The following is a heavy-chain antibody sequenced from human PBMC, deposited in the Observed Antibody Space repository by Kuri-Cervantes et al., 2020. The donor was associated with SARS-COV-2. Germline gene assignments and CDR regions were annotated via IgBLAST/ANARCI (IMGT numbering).Heavy chain of an antibody. CDR3: ARDTGYDWNYFYMDV. Sequence: LSLTCAASGFTFSSHWMHWVRQAPGKGLVWVSRINPDGSHTNYADSVKGRFTISRDDAKNSVYLQMDSLRAEDTAVYYCARDTGYDWNYFYMDVWGKGTTVTVSS. CDR2: INPDGSHT. J-gene: IGHJ6*03. CDR1: GFTFSSHW. D-gene: IGHD3-16*01. V-gene: IGHV3-74*01.